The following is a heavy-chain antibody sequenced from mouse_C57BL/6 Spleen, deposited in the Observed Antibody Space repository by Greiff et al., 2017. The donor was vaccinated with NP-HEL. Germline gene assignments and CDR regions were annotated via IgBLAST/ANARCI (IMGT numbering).Heavy chain of an antibody. CDR1: GFNIKDYY. Sequence: EVQLQQSGAELVKPGASVKLSCTASGFNIKDYYMHWVKQRTEQGLEWIGKIYPDDGDTKYAPKFQGKATITADTSSNTAYMQLSSLTSEDTSVYYWARSSITTVGAMDYWGQGTSVTVSS. D-gene: IGHD1-1*01. CDR2: IYPDDGDT. V-gene: IGHV14-2*01. CDR3: ARSSITTVGAMDY. J-gene: IGHJ4*01.